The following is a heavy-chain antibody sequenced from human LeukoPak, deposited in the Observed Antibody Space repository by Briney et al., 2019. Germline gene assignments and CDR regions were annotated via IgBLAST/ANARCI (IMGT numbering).Heavy chain of an antibody. Sequence: SETLSLTCTVSGGSISSYYWSWIRQPAGKGLEWIGRIYTSGSITYNPSLKSRVSMSVDTSKNQFSLKLSSVTAADTAVYYCARDGARVVVVAAKPYYFDYWGQGTLVTVSS. J-gene: IGHJ4*02. CDR2: IYTSGSI. CDR3: ARDGARVVVVAAKPYYFDY. CDR1: GGSISSYY. V-gene: IGHV4-4*07. D-gene: IGHD2-15*01.